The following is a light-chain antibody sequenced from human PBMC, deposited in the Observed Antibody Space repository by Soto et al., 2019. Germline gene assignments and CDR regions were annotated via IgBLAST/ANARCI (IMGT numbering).Light chain of an antibody. CDR1: SGHSSYI. Sequence: QSVLTQSSSASASLGSSVKLTCTLSSGHSSYIIAWHQQQPGKAPRSLMKVEDTGNYNRGSGVPGRFSGSSSGADRYLIISNLQSEDEADYYCETWNSDTQVFGTGTKVTVL. CDR3: ETWNSDTQV. CDR2: VEDTGNY. V-gene: IGLV4-60*03. J-gene: IGLJ1*01.